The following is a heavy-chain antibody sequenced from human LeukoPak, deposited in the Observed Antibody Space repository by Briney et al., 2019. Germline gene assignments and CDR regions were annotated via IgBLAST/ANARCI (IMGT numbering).Heavy chain of an antibody. J-gene: IGHJ4*01. CDR2: IIPIFGTS. V-gene: IGHV1-69*05. Sequence: ASLKVSCKASVGIFISYAISWVRQAAGQGLEWMGGIIPIFGTSNYAQTLQGRVTINTDESTSTACMELSGLRSVGPALCCLASFGYDILTGHTGRIDYWGQGTLVTVSS. D-gene: IGHD3-9*01. CDR1: VGIFISYA. CDR3: ASFGYDILTGHTGRIDY.